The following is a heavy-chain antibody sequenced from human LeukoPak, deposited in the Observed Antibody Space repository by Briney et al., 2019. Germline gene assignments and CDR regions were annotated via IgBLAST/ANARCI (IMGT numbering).Heavy chain of an antibody. J-gene: IGHJ3*02. Sequence: PGGSLRLSCAASGFNLSSYSMNWVRQAPGKGLEGVSYISSSSSTIYYADSVKGRFTIPRDNAKNSLDLQVNSLRAEDTAVYYCARDAMLGYCSGGSCYGAFDIWGQGTMVTVSS. CDR3: ARDAMLGYCSGGSCYGAFDI. D-gene: IGHD2-15*01. V-gene: IGHV3-48*01. CDR2: ISSSSSTI. CDR1: GFNLSSYS.